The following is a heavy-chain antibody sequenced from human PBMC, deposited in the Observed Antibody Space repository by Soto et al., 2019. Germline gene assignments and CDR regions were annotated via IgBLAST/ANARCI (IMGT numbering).Heavy chain of an antibody. D-gene: IGHD1-26*01. V-gene: IGHV3-30-3*01. CDR3: ARERAGIVGAKTLDY. J-gene: IGHJ4*02. Sequence: GGSLRLSCAASGFTFSSYAMHWVRQAPGKGLEWVAVISYDGSNKYYADSVKGRFTISRDNSKNTLYLQMNSLRAEDTAVYYCARERAGIVGAKTLDYWGQGTLVTV. CDR1: GFTFSSYA. CDR2: ISYDGSNK.